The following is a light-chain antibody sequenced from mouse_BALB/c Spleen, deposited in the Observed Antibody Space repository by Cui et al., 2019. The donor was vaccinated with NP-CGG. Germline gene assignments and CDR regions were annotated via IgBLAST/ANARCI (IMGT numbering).Light chain of an antibody. V-gene: IGLV1*02. J-gene: IGLJ1*01. CDR1: TAADTTSHY. CDR3: ALRCYNHWV. Sequence: AVVTQDSAPTTSPGETVTFSCRVRTAADTTSHYANWAQEKPDRLFTGLIGNTNSQAPGVPAKFSSSLIGEKSSLTIAGAQIEDGARYFCALRCYNHWVFGGGTKLTVL. CDR2: NTN.